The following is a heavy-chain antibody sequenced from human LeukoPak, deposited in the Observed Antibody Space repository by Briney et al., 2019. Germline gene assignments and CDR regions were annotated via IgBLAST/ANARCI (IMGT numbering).Heavy chain of an antibody. CDR3: AREGGPYRPLDY. V-gene: IGHV4-4*02. CDR1: GGSISNTNW. J-gene: IGHJ4*02. CDR2: VNLQGST. Sequence: SGTLSLTCGVSGGSISNTNWWTWVRRPPGKGLEWIGEVNLQGSTNYNPSLKSRVAISVDKSENHISLKLTSVIAADTAVYYCAREGGPYRPLDYSGQGTLVTVAS.